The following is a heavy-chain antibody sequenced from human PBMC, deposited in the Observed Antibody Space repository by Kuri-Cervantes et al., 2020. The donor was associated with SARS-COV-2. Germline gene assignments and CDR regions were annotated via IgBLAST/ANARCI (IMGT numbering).Heavy chain of an antibody. J-gene: IGHJ3*02. CDR3: ARDGRGDSASRAAFDI. CDR1: GFTFSSYA. V-gene: IGHV3-30-3*01. CDR2: ISYDGGNK. D-gene: IGHD2-21*01. Sequence: GESLKISCAASGFTFSSYAMHWVRQAPGKGLEWVAVISYDGGNKYYADSVKGRFTISRDNSKNTLYLQMNSLRAEDTAVYYCARDGRGDSASRAAFDIWGQGTMVTVSS.